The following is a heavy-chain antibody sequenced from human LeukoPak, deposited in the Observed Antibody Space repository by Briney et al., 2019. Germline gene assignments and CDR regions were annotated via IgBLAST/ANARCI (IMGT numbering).Heavy chain of an antibody. D-gene: IGHD3-10*01. J-gene: IGHJ6*03. V-gene: IGHV4-39*07. CDR2: IYYSGST. CDR1: GGSISSSSYY. CDR3: ARRDYLDHFYYIDV. Sequence: SETLSLTCTVSGGSISSSSYYWGWIRQPPGKGLEWIGSIYYSGSTYYNPSLKSRVTISGDTSKNQFSLKLSSVTAADTAVYYCARRDYLDHFYYIDVWDKGNTVTVSS.